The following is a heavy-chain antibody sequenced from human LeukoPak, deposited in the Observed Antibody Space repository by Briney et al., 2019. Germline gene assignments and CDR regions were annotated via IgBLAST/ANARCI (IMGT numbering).Heavy chain of an antibody. D-gene: IGHD1-7*01. CDR2: ISGSGGST. CDR1: GFTFSSYA. CDR3: AKDLLYNWNYGGYFDY. J-gene: IGHJ4*02. Sequence: GGSLRLSCAASGFTFSSYAMSWVRQAPGKGLEWVSAISGSGGSTYYADSVKGRFTTSRDNSKNTLYLQMNSLRAEDTAVYYCAKDLLYNWNYGGYFDYWGQGTLVTVSS. V-gene: IGHV3-23*01.